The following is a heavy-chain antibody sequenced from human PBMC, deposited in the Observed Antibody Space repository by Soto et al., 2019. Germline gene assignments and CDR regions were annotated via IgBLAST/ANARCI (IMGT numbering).Heavy chain of an antibody. CDR3: ARGRYCLTGRCFPNWFDS. Sequence: PSETLSLTCSVSGDSISTVDYFWAWIRQPPGQALEYIGYIYKSTTTYYNPSFEGRVAISLDTSKRQFSLTVTSVTAADTAVYFCARGRYCLTGRCFPNWFDSWGQGTLVTVSS. V-gene: IGHV4-30-4*01. D-gene: IGHD2-15*01. J-gene: IGHJ5*01. CDR2: IYKSTTT. CDR1: GDSISTVDYF.